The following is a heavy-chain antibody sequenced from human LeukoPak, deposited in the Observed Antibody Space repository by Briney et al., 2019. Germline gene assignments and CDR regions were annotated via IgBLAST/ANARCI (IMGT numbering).Heavy chain of an antibody. Sequence: SGGSLRLSCAVSGFTFSSYAMSWVRQAPGKGLEWVSSISSSGGSTYYADSVKGRFIISRDNSKNTLYLQMNSLRAEDTAVYYCAKGGDGYNYYFDYWGQETLVTVSS. V-gene: IGHV3-23*01. D-gene: IGHD5-24*01. CDR2: ISSSGGST. CDR1: GFTFSSYA. J-gene: IGHJ4*02. CDR3: AKGGDGYNYYFDY.